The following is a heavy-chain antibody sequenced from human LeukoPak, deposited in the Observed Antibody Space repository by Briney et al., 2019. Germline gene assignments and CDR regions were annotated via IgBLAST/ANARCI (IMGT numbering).Heavy chain of an antibody. CDR1: GFTVSSNY. CDR2: IYGGGST. J-gene: IGHJ4*02. V-gene: IGHV3-66*01. CDR3: ARGVYSSGWYPDYFDY. Sequence: GGSLRLSCAASGFTVSSNYMSWVRQAPGKGLEWVSVIYGGGSTYYADSVKGRFTISRDTPKNTLYLQMNSLRVEDTALYYCARGVYSSGWYPDYFDYWGQGTLVTVSS. D-gene: IGHD6-19*01.